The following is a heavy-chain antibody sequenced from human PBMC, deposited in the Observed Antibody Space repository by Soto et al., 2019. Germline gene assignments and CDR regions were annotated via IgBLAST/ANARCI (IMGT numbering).Heavy chain of an antibody. CDR2: ISAYNGNT. Sequence: EWMGWISAYNGNTNYAQKLQGRVTMTTDTSTSTAYMELRSLRSDDPARYYCWXXXXXFXGXXXXXWFDPWGQGTLVTVSS. CDR3: WXXXXXFXGXXXXXWFDP. V-gene: IGHV1-18*01. J-gene: IGHJ5*02.